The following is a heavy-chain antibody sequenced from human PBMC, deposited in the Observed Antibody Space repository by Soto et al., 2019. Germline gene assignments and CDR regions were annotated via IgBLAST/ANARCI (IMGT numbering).Heavy chain of an antibody. J-gene: IGHJ6*02. D-gene: IGHD2-15*01. CDR2: ISGSGGST. V-gene: IGHV3-23*01. CDR3: AKDSDGYCSGGSCYPSGYYYGMDV. CDR1: GFTFISYA. Sequence: PGGSLRLSCAASGFTFISYAMSWVRQAPGKGLEWVSAISGSGGSTYYADSVKGRFTISRDNSKNTLYLQMNSLRAEDTAVYYCAKDSDGYCSGGSCYPSGYYYGMDVWGQGTTVTVSS.